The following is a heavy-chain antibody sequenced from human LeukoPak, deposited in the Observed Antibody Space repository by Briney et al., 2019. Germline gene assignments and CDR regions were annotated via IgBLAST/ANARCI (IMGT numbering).Heavy chain of an antibody. CDR1: GFTFSSYA. V-gene: IGHV3-23*01. J-gene: IGHJ4*02. Sequence: GGPLRLSCAPSGFTFSSYAMPWVRQPQGKGLEWVSAISSSGSNTYYADSVKGRFTFSRDNSKTSLYLQLDSLRADDTAVYYCAKHSGSYYDFDYWGQGTLVTVSS. CDR2: ISSSGSNT. D-gene: IGHD1-26*01. CDR3: AKHSGSYYDFDY.